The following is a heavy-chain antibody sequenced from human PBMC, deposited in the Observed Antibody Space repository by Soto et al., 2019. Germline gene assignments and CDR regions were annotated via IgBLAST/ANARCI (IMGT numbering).Heavy chain of an antibody. J-gene: IGHJ4*02. D-gene: IGHD6-19*01. Sequence: PSETLSLTCTVSGGSIGSYYWSWIRQPPGKGLEWIGYIYYSGSTNYNPSLKSRVTISVDTSKNQFSLKLSSVTAADTAVYYCARLARYRRGWYDYGGRRTPVPVSA. V-gene: IGHV4-59*08. CDR2: IYYSGST. CDR3: ARLARYRRGWYDY. CDR1: GGSIGSYY.